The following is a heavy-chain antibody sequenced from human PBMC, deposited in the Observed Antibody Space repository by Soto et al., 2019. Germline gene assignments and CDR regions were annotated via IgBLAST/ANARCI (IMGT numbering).Heavy chain of an antibody. Sequence: SETLSLTCAVSGGSISSGGYSWSWIRQPPGKGLEWIGFISYSGSTYYNASLKSRVTISVDTSKNQFSLKLSSVTAADTAVYYCARGSSIAGLYYGMDVWGQGTTVTVSS. CDR2: ISYSGST. CDR1: GGSISSGGYS. CDR3: ARGSSIAGLYYGMDV. J-gene: IGHJ6*02. D-gene: IGHD6-6*01. V-gene: IGHV4-30-2*05.